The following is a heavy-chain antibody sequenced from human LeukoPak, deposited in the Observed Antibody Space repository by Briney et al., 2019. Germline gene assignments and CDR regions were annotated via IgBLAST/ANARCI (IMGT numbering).Heavy chain of an antibody. CDR2: INPNSGGT. Sequence: ASVKVSCKASGYIFTDHYIHWVRQAPGQGLGWMGWINPNSGGTKYAQRLHGRVTMTRDTSISIAYMELSGLRSDDTAVYYCARDRVAYCGSDCYLDWYFDIWGRGTLVTVSS. V-gene: IGHV1-2*02. CDR3: ARDRVAYCGSDCYLDWYFDI. D-gene: IGHD2-21*02. CDR1: GYIFTDHY. J-gene: IGHJ2*01.